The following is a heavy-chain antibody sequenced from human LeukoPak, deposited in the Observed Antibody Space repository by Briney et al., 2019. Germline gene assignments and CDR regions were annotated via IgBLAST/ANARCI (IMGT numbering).Heavy chain of an antibody. CDR3: ARHFLVRGVTLFDY. Sequence: PSETLSLTCTVSGGSISSYYWSWIRQPPGKGLEWIGSIYYSGSTYYNPPLKSRVTISVDTSKNQFSLKLSSVTAADTAVYYCARHFLVRGVTLFDYWGQGTLVTVSS. J-gene: IGHJ4*02. CDR1: GGSISSYY. D-gene: IGHD3-10*01. CDR2: IYYSGST. V-gene: IGHV4-59*05.